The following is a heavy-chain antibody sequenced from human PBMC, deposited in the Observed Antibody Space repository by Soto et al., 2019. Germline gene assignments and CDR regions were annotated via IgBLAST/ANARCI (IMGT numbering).Heavy chain of an antibody. CDR3: AGPSGYSYYYYGMDV. V-gene: IGHV5-51*01. J-gene: IGHJ6*02. CDR2: IYPGDSDT. CDR1: GYSLTSYW. D-gene: IGHD5-12*01. Sequence: PGESLKTSCKGSGYSLTSYWIGWVRQMPGKGLEWMGIIYPGDSDTRYGPSFQGQVTISADKSISTAYLQWSSLKASDTAMYYCAGPSGYSYYYYGMDVWGQGTTVTVSS.